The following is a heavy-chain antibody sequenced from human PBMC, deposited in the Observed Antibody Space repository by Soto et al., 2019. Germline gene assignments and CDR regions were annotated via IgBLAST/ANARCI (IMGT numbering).Heavy chain of an antibody. CDR2: ISGSGTNT. Sequence: EVRLLESGGGLIQPGGSLRLSCAASGFTFSSYVMSWVRQAPGRGLEWVSGISGSGTNTYYADSVKGRFTISRDNSKNPLYLQMTSLRAEDTAEYYCAKDNSPYGGYNYFDYWGEGTLVTVSS. CDR3: AKDNSPYGGYNYFDY. D-gene: IGHD5-12*01. J-gene: IGHJ4*02. V-gene: IGHV3-23*01. CDR1: GFTFSSYV.